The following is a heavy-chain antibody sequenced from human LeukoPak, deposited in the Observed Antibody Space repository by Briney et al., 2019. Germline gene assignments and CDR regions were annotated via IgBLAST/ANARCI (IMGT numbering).Heavy chain of an antibody. D-gene: IGHD1-26*01. V-gene: IGHV3-21*01. CDR3: ASEIRSGSYSRGYFDY. Sequence: GGSLRLSCVASGFTFSSYTMNWVRQTPGKGLEWVSSISGSSYYIYYADSVRGRFTISRDNAENSVYLQMNSLRAEDTAVFYCASEIRSGSYSRGYFDYWGQGTLVTVSS. J-gene: IGHJ4*02. CDR1: GFTFSSYT. CDR2: ISGSSYYI.